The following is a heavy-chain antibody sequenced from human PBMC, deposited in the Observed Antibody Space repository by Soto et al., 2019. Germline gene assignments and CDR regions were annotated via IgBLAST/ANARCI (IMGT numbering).Heavy chain of an antibody. CDR1: GFTFSDYY. CDR2: ITSDGGPI. Sequence: GGSLRLSCAASGFTFSDYYMSWIRQAPGKGLEWVSYITSDGGPIYYADSVRGRFTISRDSAKNSVSLQMNSLRAEDTAMYYCAGGEMSTISFDYWGQGTLVTVSS. CDR3: AGGEMSTISFDY. V-gene: IGHV3-11*01. D-gene: IGHD1-1*01. J-gene: IGHJ4*02.